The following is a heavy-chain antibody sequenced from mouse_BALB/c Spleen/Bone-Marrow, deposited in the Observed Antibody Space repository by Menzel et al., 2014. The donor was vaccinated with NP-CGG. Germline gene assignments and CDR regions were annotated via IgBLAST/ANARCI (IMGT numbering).Heavy chain of an antibody. D-gene: IGHD1-1*01. V-gene: IGHV1-54*01. CDR1: GYAFTNYL. CDR2: INPGSGGT. Sequence: QVQLQQSGAELVRPGTSVKVSCKASGYAFTNYLIEWVKQRPGQGLEWIGVINPGSGGTNYNEKFKGKATLTADKSSSTAYMQLSSRTSDDSAGYFCARGISTGYFDYWGQGSPLTVAS. J-gene: IGHJ2*01. CDR3: ARGISTGYFDY.